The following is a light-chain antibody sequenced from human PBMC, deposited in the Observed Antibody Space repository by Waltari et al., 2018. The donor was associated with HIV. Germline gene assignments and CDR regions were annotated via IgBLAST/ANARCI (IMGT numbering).Light chain of an antibody. CDR1: SSDVGGYNY. J-gene: IGLJ1*01. CDR2: DVS. CDR3: CSYAGSYGYV. Sequence: QSALTQPRSVSGSPGQSVTISCTGTSSDVGGYNYVSWYQQHPGKAPKVMICDVSKRPSGVPDRFSGSKSGNMASLTISGLQAEDEADYYCCSYAGSYGYVFGTGTKVTVL. V-gene: IGLV2-11*01.